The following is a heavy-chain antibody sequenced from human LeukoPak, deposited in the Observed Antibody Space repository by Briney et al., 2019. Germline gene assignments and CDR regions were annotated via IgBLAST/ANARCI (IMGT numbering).Heavy chain of an antibody. V-gene: IGHV4-59*11. Sequence: PSETLSLTCTVSGGSINGHYWSWIRQPPGKGLEWIGYIFNGGSTNYNPSLKSRVSMSLDTFRDQFSLRLSSVTAADTAIYYCASRPAGSTWYGVFDFWSQGTLVTVSS. CDR3: ASRPAGSTWYGVFDF. D-gene: IGHD6-13*01. J-gene: IGHJ4*02. CDR1: GGSINGHY. CDR2: IFNGGST.